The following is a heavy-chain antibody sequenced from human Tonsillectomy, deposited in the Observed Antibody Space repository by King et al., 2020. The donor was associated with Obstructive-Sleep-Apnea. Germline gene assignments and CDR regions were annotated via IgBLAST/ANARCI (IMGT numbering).Heavy chain of an antibody. CDR2: IYWDDDK. CDR3: ALRVATQSFDY. Sequence: TLKESGPTLVKPTQTLTLTCTFSGFSLSTSGVGVGWIRQPPGKALEWLALIYWDDDKRYSPSLKSRLTITKDTSKNQVDLTMTNMDPVDTATYYCALRVATQSFDYWGQGTLVTVSS. D-gene: IGHD5-12*01. V-gene: IGHV2-5*02. J-gene: IGHJ4*02. CDR1: GFSLSTSGVG.